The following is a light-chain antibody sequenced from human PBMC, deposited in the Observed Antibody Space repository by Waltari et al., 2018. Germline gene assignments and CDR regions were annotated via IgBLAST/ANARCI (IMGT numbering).Light chain of an antibody. J-gene: IGLJ2*01. Sequence: QSVLTQPPSVSVAPGQRVTISCTGSSSNIGAGYDVHWYQQLPGRAPKPLNYGNGNRPSGVADRFAGSKSGTSASLAINELQAEDEAGYVCQSYNSRGSVPVFGGGTKLTVL. CDR2: GNG. CDR3: QSYNSRGSVPV. V-gene: IGLV1-40*01. CDR1: SSNIGAGYD.